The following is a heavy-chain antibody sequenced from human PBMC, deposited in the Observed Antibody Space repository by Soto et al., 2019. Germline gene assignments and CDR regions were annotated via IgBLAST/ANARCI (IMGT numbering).Heavy chain of an antibody. J-gene: IGHJ4*02. CDR1: GFTFSSGA. CDR2: LTGSGITT. D-gene: IGHD3-10*01. V-gene: IGHV3-23*01. Sequence: EVQLLESGGGLVQPGGSLRLSCAASGFTFSSGAMSWVRQAPGKGLEWVSSLTGSGITTNYADSGKGRFTISRDISKNTLYLQMNSLRAEDTAVYYCTKGPGTSASYEFWGQGTLVTVSS. CDR3: TKGPGTSASYEF.